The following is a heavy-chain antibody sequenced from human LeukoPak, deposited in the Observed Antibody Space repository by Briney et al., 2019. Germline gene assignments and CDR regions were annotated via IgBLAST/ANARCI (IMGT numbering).Heavy chain of an antibody. CDR1: GGTFSSYA. D-gene: IGHD6-13*01. J-gene: IGHJ5*02. Sequence: SVKVSCKASGGTFSSYAISWVRQAPGQGHEWMGRIIPILGIANYAQKFQGRVTITADKSTSTAYMELSSLRSEDTAVYYCAREEQQLVLNWFDPWGQGTLVTVSS. V-gene: IGHV1-69*04. CDR2: IIPILGIA. CDR3: AREEQQLVLNWFDP.